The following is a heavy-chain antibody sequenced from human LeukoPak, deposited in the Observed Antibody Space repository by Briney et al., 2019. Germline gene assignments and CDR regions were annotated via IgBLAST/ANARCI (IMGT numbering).Heavy chain of an antibody. CDR1: GFTFSSYA. CDR3: ARVLLSYYYDSSGPNDAFDI. V-gene: IGHV3-21*01. Sequence: GGSLRLSYAASGFTFSSYAMNWVRQAPGKGLEWVSSISSSSSYIYYADSVKGRFTISRDNAKNSLYLQMNSLRAEDTAVYYCARVLLSYYYDSSGPNDAFDIWGQGTMVTVSS. D-gene: IGHD3-22*01. CDR2: ISSSSSYI. J-gene: IGHJ3*02.